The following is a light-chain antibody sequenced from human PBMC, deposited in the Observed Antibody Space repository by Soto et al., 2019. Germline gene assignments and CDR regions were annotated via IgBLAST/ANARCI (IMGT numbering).Light chain of an antibody. CDR2: DAS. CDR3: QHTRT. CDR1: QNINNW. V-gene: IGKV1-5*01. Sequence: DFQMTQSPSTLSASVGDRVTITCRASQNINNWVAWYQQKPRKAPKFLIYDASTLPRGVSSRFSGSAFGTEFSLTINSLEPDDSGSYYCQHTRTFGQGTKVEVK. J-gene: IGKJ1*01.